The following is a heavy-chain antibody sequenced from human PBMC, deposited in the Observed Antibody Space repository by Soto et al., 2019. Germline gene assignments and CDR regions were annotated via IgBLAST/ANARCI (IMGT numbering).Heavy chain of an antibody. V-gene: IGHV3-7*01. D-gene: IGHD5-18*01. Sequence: GSLRLSCAASGFTFSRYWMNWVRQAPGKGLEWVANIKQDGTEKNYVDSVKGRFTISRDNAKNSLYLQMDSLRAEDTAVYFCARGDTPMITGMDSFDIWGQGTLVTVSS. CDR3: ARGDTPMITGMDSFDI. CDR2: IKQDGTEK. CDR1: GFTFSRYW. J-gene: IGHJ3*02.